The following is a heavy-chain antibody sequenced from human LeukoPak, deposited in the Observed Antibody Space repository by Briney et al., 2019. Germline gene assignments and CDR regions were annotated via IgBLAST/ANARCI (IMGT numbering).Heavy chain of an antibody. V-gene: IGHV3-33*06. J-gene: IGHJ5*02. CDR3: AKEGSGYSSSWENWFDP. Sequence: GRSLSLSCAASGFTFSSYGMHWVRQAPGKGLEWVAVIWYDGSNKYYADSVKGRFTISRDNSKNTLYLQMNSLRAEDTAVYYCAKEGSGYSSSWENWFDPWGQGTLVTVSS. D-gene: IGHD6-13*01. CDR2: IWYDGSNK. CDR1: GFTFSSYG.